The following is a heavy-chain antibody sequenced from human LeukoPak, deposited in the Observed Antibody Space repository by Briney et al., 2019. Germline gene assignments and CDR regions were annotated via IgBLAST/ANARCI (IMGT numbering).Heavy chain of an antibody. CDR3: ARGIASAGLDY. Sequence: GGSLRLSCAASGFTVSSKYMSWVCQAPGKGLEWVSVTYSGGRTSYADSVKGRFTISRDNSKNTLYLQMTSLRAEDTAVYYCARGIASAGLDYWGQGTLVTVSS. CDR1: GFTVSSKY. V-gene: IGHV3-53*01. J-gene: IGHJ4*02. CDR2: TYSGGRT. D-gene: IGHD6-13*01.